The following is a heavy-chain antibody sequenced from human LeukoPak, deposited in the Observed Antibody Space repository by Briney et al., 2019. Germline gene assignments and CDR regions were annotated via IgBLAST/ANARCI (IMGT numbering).Heavy chain of an antibody. CDR3: ARPCFRGVIHGLGY. V-gene: IGHV4-59*12. CDR1: GGSISSYY. CDR2: IYYSGST. J-gene: IGHJ4*02. D-gene: IGHD3-10*01. Sequence: PSETLSLTCTVSGGSISSYYWSWIRQPPGKGLEWIGYIYYSGSTNYNPSLKSRVTISVDTSKNQFSLKLSSVTAADTAVYYCARPCFRGVIHGLGYWGQGTLVTVSS.